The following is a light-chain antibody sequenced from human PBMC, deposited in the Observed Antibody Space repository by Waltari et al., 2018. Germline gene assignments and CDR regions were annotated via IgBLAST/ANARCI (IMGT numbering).Light chain of an antibody. CDR3: GSYTTSSRDYV. CDR1: STDIAGYNY. CDR2: EVN. J-gene: IGLJ1*01. V-gene: IGLV2-14*01. Sequence: QSALTQPASVSGSPGQSITISCTGTSTDIAGYNYVSSYQQYPGKAPKLMIYEVNNRPSEFSNRFSGSKSGNTASLTISGLQAEDEADYYCGSYTTSSRDYVFGTGTKVTVL.